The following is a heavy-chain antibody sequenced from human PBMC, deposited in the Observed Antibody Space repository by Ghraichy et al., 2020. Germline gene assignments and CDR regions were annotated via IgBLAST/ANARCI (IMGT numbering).Heavy chain of an antibody. V-gene: IGHV5-51*01. Sequence: GESLNISCKGSGYSFTSYWIGWVRQMPGKGLEWMGIIYPGDSDTRYSPSFQGQVTISADKSIRTAYLQWSSLKASDTAMYYCARHSSITGTAHAFDIWGQGTMVTGSS. CDR1: GYSFTSYW. CDR3: ARHSSITGTAHAFDI. J-gene: IGHJ3*02. D-gene: IGHD1-20*01. CDR2: IYPGDSDT.